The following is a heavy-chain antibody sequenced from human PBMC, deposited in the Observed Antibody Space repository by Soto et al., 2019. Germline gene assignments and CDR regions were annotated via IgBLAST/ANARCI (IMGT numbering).Heavy chain of an antibody. CDR2: IYPGDSGT. V-gene: IGHV5-51*01. Sequence: GESLKISCQGSGYSFTTYWIGWVRQMPGKGLEWMGIIYPGDSGTRYSPSFQGQVTISADKSISTAYLQWSSLKASDTAIYYCATGGYCSDTTCYNFFDYWGQGTLVTVSS. CDR1: GYSFTTYW. J-gene: IGHJ4*02. CDR3: ATGGYCSDTTCYNFFDY. D-gene: IGHD2-2*02.